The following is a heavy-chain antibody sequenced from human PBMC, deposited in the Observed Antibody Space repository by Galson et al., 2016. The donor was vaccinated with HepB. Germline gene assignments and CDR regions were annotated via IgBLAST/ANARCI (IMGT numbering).Heavy chain of an antibody. CDR2: ISGDGRTT. V-gene: IGHV3-23*01. CDR3: ARGIGDRTSIRPFYFDY. J-gene: IGHJ4*02. CDR1: GFTFNSYA. Sequence: SLRLSCAASGFTFNSYAMSCVRQAPGKGLEWVSTISGDGRTTNYADSVKGRFTISRDNSKNTLYLQMNTLRAEETAVYFCARGIGDRTSIRPFYFDYWGQGTLVTVSS. D-gene: IGHD2-2*01.